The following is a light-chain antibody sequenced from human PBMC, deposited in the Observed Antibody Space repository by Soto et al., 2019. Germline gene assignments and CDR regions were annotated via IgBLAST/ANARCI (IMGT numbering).Light chain of an antibody. CDR2: GAS. Sequence: EIVFTQSPGTLSLSPVERATLSCRASQSVSNNYLAWYQQKPGQAPRLLIYGASNRATGIPDRFSGSGSGTDFTLTISSLQPDDFATYYCQHYNSYSLGTFGQGTKVDIK. CDR1: QSVSNNY. J-gene: IGKJ1*01. CDR3: QHYNSYSLGT. V-gene: IGKV3-20*01.